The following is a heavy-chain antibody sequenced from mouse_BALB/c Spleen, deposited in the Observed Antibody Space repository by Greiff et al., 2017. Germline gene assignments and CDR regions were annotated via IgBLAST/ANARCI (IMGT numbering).Heavy chain of an antibody. CDR3: ARWGYDYDGGWYFDV. D-gene: IGHD2-4*01. CDR2: INPSTGYT. V-gene: IGHV1-7*01. J-gene: IGHJ1*01. CDR1: GYTFTSYW. Sequence: VQLQQSGAELAKPGASVKMSCKASGYTFTSYWMHWVKQRPGQGLEWIGYINPSTGYTEYNQKFKDKATLTADKSSSTAYMQLSSLTSEDSAVYYCARWGYDYDGGWYFDVWGAGTTVTVSS.